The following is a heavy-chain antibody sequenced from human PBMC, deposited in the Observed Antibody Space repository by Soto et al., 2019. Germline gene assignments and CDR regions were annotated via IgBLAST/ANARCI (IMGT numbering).Heavy chain of an antibody. J-gene: IGHJ6*02. CDR1: GFTFSDYY. CDR3: ARYQGYCSSTSCHFQPVFDYYYYGMDV. Sequence: GGSLRLSCAASGFTFSDYYMSWIRQAPGKGLEWVSYISSSGSTIYYADSVKGRFTISRDNAKNSLYLQMNSLRAEDTAVYYCARYQGYCSSTSCHFQPVFDYYYYGMDVWGQGTTVTVSS. D-gene: IGHD2-2*01. CDR2: ISSSGSTI. V-gene: IGHV3-11*01.